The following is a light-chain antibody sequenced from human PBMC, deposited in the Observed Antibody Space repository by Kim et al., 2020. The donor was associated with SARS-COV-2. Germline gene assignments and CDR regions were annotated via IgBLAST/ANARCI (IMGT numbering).Light chain of an antibody. V-gene: IGKV3-20*01. CDR2: GAS. CDR1: QTISSTY. CDR3: QQYGTSFT. Sequence: EIVLTQSPGTLSLSPGERATLSCRASQTISSTYVVWYQQKPGQAPRLLIYGASTRATGIPDRFSGSGSGTDFTLTISRLEPEDFAVYYCQQYGTSFTFGRGTKLEI. J-gene: IGKJ2*01.